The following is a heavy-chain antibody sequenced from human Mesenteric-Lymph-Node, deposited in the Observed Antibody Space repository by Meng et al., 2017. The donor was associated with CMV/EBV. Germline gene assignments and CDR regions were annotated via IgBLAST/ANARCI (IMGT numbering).Heavy chain of an antibody. CDR3: ARDYGMDV. CDR1: GFTFSSYA. CDR2: ISSSGGTT. J-gene: IGHJ6*02. Sequence: GESLKISCAASGFTFSSYALSWVRQGPGKGLEWVSTISSSGGTTHYADSVKGRFTISRDNAKNTLYLQMNSLRAEDTAVYYCARDYGMDVWGQGTTVTVSS. V-gene: IGHV3-23*01.